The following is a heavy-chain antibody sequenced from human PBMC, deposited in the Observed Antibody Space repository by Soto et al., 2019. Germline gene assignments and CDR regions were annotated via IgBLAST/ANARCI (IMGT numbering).Heavy chain of an antibody. J-gene: IGHJ4*02. D-gene: IGHD3-10*01. CDR1: GDTFTFYS. V-gene: IGHV1-69*02. Sequence: QVQLVQSGAEVKKPGSSVRVSCKASGDTFTFYSINWVRQAPGLGLEWMGRINPILSMSNYAQRFQGRVTMTADKSTSTGDRELSSLRSEDTAMYYCASSYGSGYRAFDYWGQGALVTVPS. CDR3: ASSYGSGYRAFDY. CDR2: INPILSMS.